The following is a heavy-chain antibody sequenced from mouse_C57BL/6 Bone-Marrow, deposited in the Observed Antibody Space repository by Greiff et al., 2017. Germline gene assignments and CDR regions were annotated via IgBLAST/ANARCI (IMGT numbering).Heavy chain of an antibody. Sequence: VQLQQSGAELVRPGTSVKMSCKASGYTFTNYWIGWAKQRPGHGLEWIGDIYPGGGYTNYNEKFKGKATLTADKSSSTAYMQFSSLTSKDTAIYYCARGDYGDFWGKGTTLTVSS. J-gene: IGHJ2*01. V-gene: IGHV1-63*01. CDR3: ARGDYGDF. CDR2: IYPGGGYT. D-gene: IGHD2-4*01. CDR1: GYTFTNYW.